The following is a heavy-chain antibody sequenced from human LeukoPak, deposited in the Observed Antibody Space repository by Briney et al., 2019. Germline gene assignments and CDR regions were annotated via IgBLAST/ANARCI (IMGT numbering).Heavy chain of an antibody. J-gene: IGHJ5*02. CDR3: AGSIAAAGKGNWFDP. CDR1: GGTFSSYA. Sequence: ASVKVSCKASGGTFSSYAISWVRQAPGQGLGWMGGIIPIFGTANYAQKFQGRVTITADESTSTAYMELSSLRSEDTAVYYCAGSIAAAGKGNWFDPWGQGTLVTVSS. D-gene: IGHD6-13*01. CDR2: IIPIFGTA. V-gene: IGHV1-69*13.